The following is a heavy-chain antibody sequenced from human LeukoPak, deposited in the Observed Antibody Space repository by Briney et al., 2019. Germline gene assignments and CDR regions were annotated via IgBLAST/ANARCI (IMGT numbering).Heavy chain of an antibody. CDR1: GFTFSTYS. D-gene: IGHD4-17*01. CDR2: ISSSSSYI. CDR3: ARDDYGDYGSWFDP. V-gene: IGHV3-21*01. J-gene: IGHJ5*02. Sequence: PGGSLRLSCAASGFTFSTYSMNWVRQAPGKGLEWVSSISSSSSYIYYADSVKGRFTTSRDNAKNSLYLQMNSLRAEDTAVYYCARDDYGDYGSWFDPWGQGTLVTVSS.